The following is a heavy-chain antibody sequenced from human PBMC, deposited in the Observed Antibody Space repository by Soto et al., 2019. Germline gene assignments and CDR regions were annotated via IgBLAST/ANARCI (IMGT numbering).Heavy chain of an antibody. CDR1: GYTFVSYA. CDR2: ISPYNGNA. CDR3: ARVPLGEYSGYAGLY. Sequence: GASVKVSCKTSGYTFVSYAISWVRQAPGQGLEWVGWISPYNGNANYAQKVQGRVTMTTDTSTSTAYMEVRSLTSDDTAVYYCARVPLGEYSGYAGLYWGQGTLVTVSS. V-gene: IGHV1-18*01. J-gene: IGHJ4*02. D-gene: IGHD5-12*01.